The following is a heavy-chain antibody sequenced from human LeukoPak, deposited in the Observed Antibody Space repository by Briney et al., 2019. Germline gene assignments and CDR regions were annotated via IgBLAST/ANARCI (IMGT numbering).Heavy chain of an antibody. J-gene: IGHJ4*02. Sequence: GGSLRLSCAASGFTFSTCGMHWVRQAPGKGLDWVAFIWYDGNEKHYADSVKGRFTISRDNSKNTLFLQMHSLRVDDTAVYYCAKDGPSYNILTGFRRTSAYYFDYWGQGTLVTVSS. CDR2: IWYDGNEK. CDR1: GFTFSTCG. V-gene: IGHV3-30*02. CDR3: AKDGPSYNILTGFRRTSAYYFDY. D-gene: IGHD3-9*01.